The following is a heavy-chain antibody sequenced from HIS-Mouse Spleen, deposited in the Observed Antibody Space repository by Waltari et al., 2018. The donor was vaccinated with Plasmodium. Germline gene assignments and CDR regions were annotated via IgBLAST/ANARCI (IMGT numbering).Heavy chain of an antibody. CDR3: AKVIAARDY. J-gene: IGHJ4*02. D-gene: IGHD6-25*01. CDR1: GFTFSSFA. Sequence: EVQLLESVGGLVQPGGSLRLSCAASGFTFSSFAMRWVRQAPGKGLGWVEAISGSGGSTYYADSVKGRFTISRDNSKNTLYLQMNSLRAEDTAVYYCAKVIAARDYWGQGTLVTVSS. V-gene: IGHV3-23*01. CDR2: ISGSGGST.